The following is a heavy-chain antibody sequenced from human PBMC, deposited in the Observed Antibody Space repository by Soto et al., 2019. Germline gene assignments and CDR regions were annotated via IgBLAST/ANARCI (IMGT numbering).Heavy chain of an antibody. CDR1: GFTFSTYG. V-gene: IGHV3-30*03. Sequence: QVQLVESGGGVAQPGRSLRLSCAASGFTFSTYGMHWVRQAPGKGLEWVAAISYDGSNKYYTDSVKGRITISRDTSKNTPYLQMNSLRAEDTAVYYCARLTAGYSSSWYYGMDVWGQGTTVTVSS. CDR2: ISYDGSNK. J-gene: IGHJ6*02. D-gene: IGHD6-13*01. CDR3: ARLTAGYSSSWYYGMDV.